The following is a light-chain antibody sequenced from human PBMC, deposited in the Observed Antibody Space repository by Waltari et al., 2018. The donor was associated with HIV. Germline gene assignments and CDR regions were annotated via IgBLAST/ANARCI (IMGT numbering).Light chain of an antibody. CDR3: QQYNNWPRT. V-gene: IGKV3-15*01. CDR1: QSVSNN. Sequence: EVVLTQSPGTVSVSPGERATLSCRTSQSVSNNLVWYQMKPGQAPRLVIYDASTRATGIPVRFSGSGSGTEFTLTISSLQSEDFAVYYCQQYNNWPRTFGRETKVEI. J-gene: IGKJ1*01. CDR2: DAS.